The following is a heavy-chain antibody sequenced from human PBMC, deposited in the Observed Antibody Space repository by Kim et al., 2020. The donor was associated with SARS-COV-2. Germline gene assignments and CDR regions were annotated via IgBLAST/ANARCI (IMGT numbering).Heavy chain of an antibody. J-gene: IGHJ5*02. D-gene: IGHD6-19*01. V-gene: IGHV1-58*01. CDR3: AATYSSGHAKSWFDP. CDR2: IVVGSGNT. Sequence: SVKVSCKASGFTFTSSAVQWVRQARGQRLEWIGWIVVGSGNTNYAQKFQERVTITRDMSTSTAYMELSSLRSEDTAVYYCAATYSSGHAKSWFDPWGQGTLVTVSS. CDR1: GFTFTSSA.